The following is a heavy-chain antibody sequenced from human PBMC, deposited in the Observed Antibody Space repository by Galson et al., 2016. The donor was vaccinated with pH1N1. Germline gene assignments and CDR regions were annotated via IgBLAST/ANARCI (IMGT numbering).Heavy chain of an antibody. CDR1: GFTFSSYW. J-gene: IGHJ4*02. CDR3: ARGNYAKFDY. CDR2: IKQDGSEK. Sequence: SLRLSCAASGFTFSSYWMSWVRQAPGKGLEWVANIKQDGSEKHYVDSVKGRFTISRDNSKNTVYLQMNSLRAEDTAVYYCARGNYAKFDYWGQGTLVTVSS. V-gene: IGHV3-7*01. D-gene: IGHD2-2*01.